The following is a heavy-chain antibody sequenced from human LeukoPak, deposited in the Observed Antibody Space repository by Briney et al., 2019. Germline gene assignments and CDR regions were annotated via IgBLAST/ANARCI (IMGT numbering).Heavy chain of an antibody. Sequence: PGGSLRLSCAASGFTFSSYAMSWVRQAPGKGLEWVSAISGSGGSTYYADSVKGRFTISRDNSKNTLYLQMNSLRAEDTAVYYCAKDHWSRLVQGVFDYWGQGTLVTVSS. CDR1: GFTFSSYA. D-gene: IGHD6-19*01. CDR2: ISGSGGST. J-gene: IGHJ4*02. CDR3: AKDHWSRLVQGVFDY. V-gene: IGHV3-23*01.